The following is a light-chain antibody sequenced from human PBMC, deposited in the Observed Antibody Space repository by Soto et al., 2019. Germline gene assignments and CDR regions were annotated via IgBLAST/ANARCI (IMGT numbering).Light chain of an antibody. CDR2: AAS. J-gene: IGKJ3*01. V-gene: IGKV3-20*01. CDR3: QQFGSSPGFT. CDR1: QSINNRY. Sequence: EIVLTQSPGTLSLSPGERATLSCRASQSINNRYLAWYQQKPGQAPRLLIYAASSRATGIPDRFSGSGSGRDFTITISSLEPEDFAVYYCQQFGSSPGFTFGPGTKVDIK.